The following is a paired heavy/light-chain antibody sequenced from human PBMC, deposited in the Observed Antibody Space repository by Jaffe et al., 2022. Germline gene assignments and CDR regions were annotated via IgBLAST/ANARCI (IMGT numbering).Heavy chain of an antibody. CDR1: GFTFSSYW. CDR3: ARDPRPDFGIVLVVYAPPYYYMDV. D-gene: IGHD2-8*02. J-gene: IGHJ6*03. Sequence: EVQLVESGGGLVQPGGSLRLSCAASGFTFSSYWMSWVRQAPGKGLEWVANIKQDGSEKYYVDSVKGRFTISRDNAKNSLYLQMNSLRAEDTAVYYCARDPRPDFGIVLVVYAPPYYYMDVWGKGTTVTVSS. CDR2: IKQDGSEK. V-gene: IGHV3-7*01.
Light chain of an antibody. J-gene: IGKJ5*01. V-gene: IGKV3-20*01. CDR3: QQYGSSLSIT. CDR1: QSVSSSY. CDR2: GAS. Sequence: EIVLTQSPGTLSLSPGERATLSCRASQSVSSSYLAWYQQKPGQAPRLLIYGASSRATGIPDRFSGSGSGTDFTLTISRLEPEDFAVYYCQQYGSSLSITFGQGTRLEIK.